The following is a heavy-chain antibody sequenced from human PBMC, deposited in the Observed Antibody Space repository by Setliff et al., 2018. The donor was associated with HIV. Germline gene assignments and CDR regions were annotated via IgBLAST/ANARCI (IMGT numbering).Heavy chain of an antibody. CDR1: GYTFTNQY. V-gene: IGHV1-69-2*01. J-gene: IGHJ6*03. Sequence: ASVKVSCKMSGYTFTNQYIHWIQQAPGKGLEWMGLVDPENPTTIYAARFQGRVTITVDTSTDTAYMELSRLRSEDTAIYYCASERSRGNYYYSLDVWGKGTTVTVSS. CDR3: ASERSRGNYYYSLDV. CDR2: VDPENPTT.